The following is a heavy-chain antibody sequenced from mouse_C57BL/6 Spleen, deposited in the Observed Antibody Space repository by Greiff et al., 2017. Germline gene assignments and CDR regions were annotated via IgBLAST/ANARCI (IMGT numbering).Heavy chain of an antibody. CDR3: TRGGTVDWYFDV. J-gene: IGHJ1*03. D-gene: IGHD1-1*01. CDR2: ISSGGDYI. Sequence: EVKLMESGEGLVKPGGSLKLSCAASGFTFSSYAMSWVRQTPEKRLEWVAYISSGGDYIYYADTVKGRFTISRDNARNTLYLQMSSLKSEDTAMYYCTRGGTVDWYFDVWGTGTTVTVSS. V-gene: IGHV5-9-1*02. CDR1: GFTFSSYA.